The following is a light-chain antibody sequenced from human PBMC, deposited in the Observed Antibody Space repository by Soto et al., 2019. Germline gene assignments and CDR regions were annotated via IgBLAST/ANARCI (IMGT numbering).Light chain of an antibody. Sequence: EIVMTQSPATLSVSPGERATLSCRASQSVSSNLAWYQQKPGQAPRLLIYDASTRATGIPARFSGSGSGTESTLTISSLQSEDSAVYYCQQCSWHPFTVTFGGGTKVEIK. J-gene: IGKJ4*01. CDR1: QSVSSN. CDR3: QQCSWHPFTVT. V-gene: IGKV3-15*01. CDR2: DAS.